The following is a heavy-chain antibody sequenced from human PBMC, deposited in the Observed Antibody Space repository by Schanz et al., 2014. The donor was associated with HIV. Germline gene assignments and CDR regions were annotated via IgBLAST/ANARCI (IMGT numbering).Heavy chain of an antibody. V-gene: IGHV3-74*02. D-gene: IGHD4-17*01. Sequence: EVQVLESGGGLVQPGGSLRLSCAASGFTFSDYAMHWVRQAPGKGLVWVSRINSDGTSTKYADSVKGRFTISRDNAKNTVYLQMNSLRAEDTAVYYCARRDYGDYYYYYGMDVWGQGTTVTVSS. CDR2: INSDGTST. J-gene: IGHJ6*02. CDR3: ARRDYGDYYYYYGMDV. CDR1: GFTFSDYA.